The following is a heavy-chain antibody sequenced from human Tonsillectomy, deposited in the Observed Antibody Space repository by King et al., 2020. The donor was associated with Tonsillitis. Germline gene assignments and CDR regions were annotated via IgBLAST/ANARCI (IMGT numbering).Heavy chain of an antibody. Sequence: VQLVESGGGLVQPGGSLRLSCAASGFTFSNYAMNWVRQAPGKGLEWVSAISGSGGSTFYADSVKGRFTISRDNSKNTLYLQMNSLRAEDTAVYYCATTMGKAGGYHFDYWGQGTLVTVSS. J-gene: IGHJ4*02. CDR3: ATTMGKAGGYHFDY. CDR2: ISGSGGST. CDR1: GFTFSNYA. V-gene: IGHV3-23*04. D-gene: IGHD6-19*01.